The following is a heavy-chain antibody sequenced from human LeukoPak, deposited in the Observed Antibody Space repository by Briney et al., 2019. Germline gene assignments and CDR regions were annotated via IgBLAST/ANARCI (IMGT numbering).Heavy chain of an antibody. D-gene: IGHD1-26*01. J-gene: IGHJ4*02. Sequence: GASVKVSCKASGYTFTSYGISWVRQAPGQGLEWMGWISAYNGNTNYAQKLQGRVTMTTDTSTSTAYMELRSLRSDDTAVYYCARAYGYVGATTHFDYWGQGTLVTVSS. CDR3: ARAYGYVGATTHFDY. CDR1: GYTFTSYG. CDR2: ISAYNGNT. V-gene: IGHV1-18*01.